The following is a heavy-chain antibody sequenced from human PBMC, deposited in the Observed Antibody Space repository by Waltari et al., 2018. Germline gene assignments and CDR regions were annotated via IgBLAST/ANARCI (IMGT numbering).Heavy chain of an antibody. CDR1: GFIVSSNY. Sequence: EVQLVESGGGLVQPGGSLRLSCAASGFIVSSNYMSWVRQAPGKGLEWISVFYSGGSTYYIDSVKGRFTMSRDDSRNTLYLHLNSLRVEDTAVYYCARDENWVHFNWGQGTLVTVSS. V-gene: IGHV3-53*02. J-gene: IGHJ4*02. CDR3: ARDENWVHFN. D-gene: IGHD7-27*01. CDR2: FYSGGST.